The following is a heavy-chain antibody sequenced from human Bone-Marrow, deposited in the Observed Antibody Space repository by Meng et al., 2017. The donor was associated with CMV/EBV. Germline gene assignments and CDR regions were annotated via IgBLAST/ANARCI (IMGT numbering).Heavy chain of an antibody. CDR2: IRYDGNYN. CDR1: GFTFSSYG. D-gene: IGHD6-6*01. CDR3: AKDPGLAGRPLRLLY. J-gene: IGHJ4*01. Sequence: GGSLRLSCAASGFTFSSYGMHWVRQAPGKGLEWVAFIRYDGNYNSYGDSVKGRFTISRDNSKNTLYLQMNSLRVEDTAVFYCAKDPGLAGRPLRLLYWGHGTLVTVSS. V-gene: IGHV3-30*02.